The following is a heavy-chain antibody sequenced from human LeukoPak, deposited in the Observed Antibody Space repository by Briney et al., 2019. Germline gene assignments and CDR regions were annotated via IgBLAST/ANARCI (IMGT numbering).Heavy chain of an antibody. CDR2: IYYSGST. J-gene: IGHJ3*02. CDR3: ARGDDPNAFDI. CDR1: GGSISSGGYY. Sequence: SETLSLTCTVSGGSISSGGYYWSWIRQHPGKGLEWIGYIYYSGSTYYNPSLKSRVTISVDTSKNQFSLKLSSVTAADTAVYYCARGDDPNAFDIWGQGTMVSVSS. V-gene: IGHV4-31*03.